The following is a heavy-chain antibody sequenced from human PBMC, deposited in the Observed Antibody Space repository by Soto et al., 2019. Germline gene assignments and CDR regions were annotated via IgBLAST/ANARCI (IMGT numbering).Heavy chain of an antibody. CDR3: ARDRYSGYDPVDY. Sequence: VKVSCKASGGTFSSYAISWVRQAPGQGLEWMGGIIPIFGTANYAQKFQGRVTITADESTSTAYMELSSLRSEDTAVYYCARDRYSGYDPVDYWGQGTLVTVSS. V-gene: IGHV1-69*13. J-gene: IGHJ4*02. D-gene: IGHD5-12*01. CDR2: IIPIFGTA. CDR1: GGTFSSYA.